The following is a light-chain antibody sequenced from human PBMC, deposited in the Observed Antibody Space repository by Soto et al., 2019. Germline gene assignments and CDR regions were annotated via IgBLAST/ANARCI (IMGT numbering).Light chain of an antibody. CDR2: GAS. Sequence: EIVLTQSPGTLSLSPGERATLSCRASQSVSSDNLAWYQQKPGQAPRLLIYGASHRATGIPDRIRGSGSGTEFPLTISILEPEDFAVYYCQQYGTSHLTFGGGTKVEI. J-gene: IGKJ4*01. CDR1: QSVSSDN. V-gene: IGKV3-20*01. CDR3: QQYGTSHLT.